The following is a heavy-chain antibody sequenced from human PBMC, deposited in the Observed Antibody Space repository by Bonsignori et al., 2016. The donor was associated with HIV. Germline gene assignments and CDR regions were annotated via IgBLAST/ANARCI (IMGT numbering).Heavy chain of an antibody. V-gene: IGHV3-23*04. D-gene: IGHD3-22*01. J-gene: IGHJ4*02. CDR3: AKATWFPEEGLDY. Sequence: EAQLVESGGGLEQPGGSLRLSCAASGFTFDSYTMTWVRQAPGKGLEWVSSIIGSGSRTYYADSVKGRFTISRDNSKNTLYLQMNSLRAEDTAVYYCAKATWFPEEGLDYWGQGTLVTVPS. CDR1: GFTFDSYT. CDR2: IIGSGSRT.